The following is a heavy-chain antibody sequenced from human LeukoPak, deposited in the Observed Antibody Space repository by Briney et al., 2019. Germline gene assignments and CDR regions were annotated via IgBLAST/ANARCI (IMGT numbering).Heavy chain of an antibody. D-gene: IGHD3-10*01. CDR3: AKSEGSRANYYYMDV. V-gene: IGHV3-30*02. J-gene: IGHJ6*03. CDR1: GFTFSSYG. CDR2: IRYDGSNK. Sequence: PGGSLRLSCAASGFTFSSYGMHWVRQAPGKGLEWVAFIRYDGSNKYYADSVKGRFTISRDNSKNTLYLQMNSLRAEDTAVYYCAKSEGSRANYYYMDVWGKGTTVTVSS.